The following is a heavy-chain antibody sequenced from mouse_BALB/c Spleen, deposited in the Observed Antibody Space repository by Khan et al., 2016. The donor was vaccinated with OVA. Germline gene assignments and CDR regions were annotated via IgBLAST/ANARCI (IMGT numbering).Heavy chain of an antibody. D-gene: IGHD1-2*01. Sequence: EVQLVESGPGLVKPSQSLSLTCTVTVYPILRGYGCNWIRQFPGNKLEWMGYISYSGSTNYTPSLKSRLSITRDTSKNQFFMQLNSVTTEDTATYYCARTARKKDWGQGTTLTIYS. CDR2: ISYSGST. J-gene: IGHJ2*01. V-gene: IGHV3-2*02. CDR1: VYPILRGYG. CDR3: ARTARKKD.